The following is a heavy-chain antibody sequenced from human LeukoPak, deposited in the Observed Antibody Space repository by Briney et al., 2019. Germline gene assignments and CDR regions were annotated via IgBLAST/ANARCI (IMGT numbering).Heavy chain of an antibody. CDR1: GYTFTSYV. Sequence: GASVKVSCKASGYTFTSYVISWVRQAPGQGLEWMGWISAYNGNTNYAQKLQGRVTMTTDTSTSTAYMELRSLRSDDTAVYYCARANMITFGGVIVLDALDIWGQGTMVTVSS. CDR3: ARANMITFGGVIVLDALDI. J-gene: IGHJ3*02. D-gene: IGHD3-16*02. V-gene: IGHV1-18*01. CDR2: ISAYNGNT.